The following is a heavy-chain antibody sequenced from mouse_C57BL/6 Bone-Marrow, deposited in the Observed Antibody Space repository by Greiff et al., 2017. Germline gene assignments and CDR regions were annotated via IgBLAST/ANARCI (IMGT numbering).Heavy chain of an antibody. CDR1: GYTFTSYW. CDR2: IHPNSGST. Sequence: QVQLQQPGAELVKPGASVKLSCKASGYTFTSYWMHWVKQRPGQGLEWIGMIHPNSGSTNYNEKFKSKATLTVDKSSSTAYMQLSSLTSEDSAVYYCAREGTTVAIFDYWGQGTTLTVSS. D-gene: IGHD1-1*01. V-gene: IGHV1-64*01. J-gene: IGHJ2*01. CDR3: AREGTTVAIFDY.